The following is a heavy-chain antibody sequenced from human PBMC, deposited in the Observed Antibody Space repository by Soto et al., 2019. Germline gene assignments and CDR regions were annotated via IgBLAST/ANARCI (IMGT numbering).Heavy chain of an antibody. J-gene: IGHJ5*02. V-gene: IGHV1-8*01. CDR1: GYTFTSYD. CDR3: AIRPTQGIAAPWFDP. D-gene: IGHD6-6*01. CDR2: MNPNSGNT. Sequence: QVQLVQSGAEVKKPGASVKVSCKASGYTFTSYDINWVRQATGQGLEWMGWMNPNSGNTGYAQKSQGRVTMTQNTSISTATMGMSNLRSEDTGVYYCAIRPTQGIAAPWFDPSGQGTLVTVSS.